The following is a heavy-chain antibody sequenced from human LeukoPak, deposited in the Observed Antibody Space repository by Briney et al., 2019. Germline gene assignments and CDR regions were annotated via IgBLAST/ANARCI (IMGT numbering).Heavy chain of an antibody. CDR1: GGSISSSSYY. Sequence: SGTLSLTCTVSGGSISSSSYYWGWIRQPPGKGLEWIGSIYYSGSTYYNPSLKSRVTISVDTSKNQFSLKLSSVTAADTAVYYCARGQDIVLMVYAMTGWFDPWGQGTLVTVSS. J-gene: IGHJ5*02. V-gene: IGHV4-39*07. D-gene: IGHD2-8*01. CDR2: IYYSGST. CDR3: ARGQDIVLMVYAMTGWFDP.